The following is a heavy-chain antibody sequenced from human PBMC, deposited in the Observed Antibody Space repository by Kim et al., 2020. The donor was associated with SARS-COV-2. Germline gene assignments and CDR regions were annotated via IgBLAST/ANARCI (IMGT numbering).Heavy chain of an antibody. CDR3: ARGTYYSGLDV. V-gene: IGHV1-18*01. Sequence: TNYGQKVQGRVTMTVDTSTSTANMELRSLGSDDTAVYYCARGTYYSGLDVWGQGTTVTVSS. CDR2: T. J-gene: IGHJ6*02.